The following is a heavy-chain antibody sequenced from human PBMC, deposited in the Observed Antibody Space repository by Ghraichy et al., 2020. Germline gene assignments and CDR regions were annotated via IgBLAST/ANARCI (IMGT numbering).Heavy chain of an antibody. CDR2: ISYDGSNK. CDR1: GFTFSSYG. D-gene: IGHD3-10*02. Sequence: GESLNISCAASGFTFSSYGMHWVRQAPGKGLEWVAVISYDGSNKYYADSVKGRFTISRDNSKNTLYLQMNSLRAEDTAVYYCARTLWPGAVYYYYGMDVWGQGTTVTVSS. J-gene: IGHJ6*02. V-gene: IGHV3-30*03. CDR3: ARTLWPGAVYYYYGMDV.